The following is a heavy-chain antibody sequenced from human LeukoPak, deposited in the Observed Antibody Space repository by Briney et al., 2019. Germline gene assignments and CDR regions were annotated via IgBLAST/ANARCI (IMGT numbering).Heavy chain of an antibody. CDR1: GFTVSSNY. Sequence: GGSLRLSCAASGFTVSSNYTSWVRQAPGKGLVWVSCINGDGSTTYYADSVEGRFTISRDNTKNTLYLQMNSLRAEDTAVYYCARGGGYSYNPFHFWGQGTLVTVSS. CDR3: ARGGGYSYNPFHF. CDR2: INGDGSTT. V-gene: IGHV3-74*01. D-gene: IGHD5-18*01. J-gene: IGHJ4*02.